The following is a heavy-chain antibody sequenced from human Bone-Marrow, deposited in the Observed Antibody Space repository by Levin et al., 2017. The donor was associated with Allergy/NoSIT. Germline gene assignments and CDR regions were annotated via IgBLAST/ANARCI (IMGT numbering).Heavy chain of an antibody. CDR2: INPNSGAT. CDR3: ARGEEYSGCDL. V-gene: IGHV1-2*02. Sequence: GASVKVSCKASGYTFTDYFLHLLRQAPGQGLKWMGWINPNSGATNYAQNFQGRVTMTRDTSISTVYMDLSGLRSDDTAVYYCARGEEYSGCDLWGQGTLVTVSS. D-gene: IGHD5-12*01. J-gene: IGHJ4*02. CDR1: GYTFTDYF.